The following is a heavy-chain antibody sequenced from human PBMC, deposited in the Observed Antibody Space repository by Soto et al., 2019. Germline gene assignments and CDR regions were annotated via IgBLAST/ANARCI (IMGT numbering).Heavy chain of an antibody. CDR2: IYYSGST. CDR1: GGSISSSSYY. Sequence: SETLSLTCTVSGGSISSSSYYWGWIRQPPGKGLEWIGSIYYSGSTYYNPSLKSRVTISVDTSKNQFSLKLSSVTAADTAVYYCARHGAGYCSSTSCYSGGSYYYYGMDVWGQGTTVTVSS. D-gene: IGHD2-2*02. J-gene: IGHJ6*02. CDR3: ARHGAGYCSSTSCYSGGSYYYYGMDV. V-gene: IGHV4-39*01.